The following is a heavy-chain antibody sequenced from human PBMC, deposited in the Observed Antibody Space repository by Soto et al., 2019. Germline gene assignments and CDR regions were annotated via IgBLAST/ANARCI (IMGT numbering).Heavy chain of an antibody. CDR1: GFTVSSNY. D-gene: IGHD5-12*01. V-gene: IGHV3-66*01. Sequence: PGGSLRLSCAASGFTVSSNYMSWVRQAPGKGLEWVSGIYSGGSTYYADSVKGRLTISRDNSKNTLYLQMNSLRAEDTAVYYCARKFVYNGYDLDYYYGMAVCGQRTTVTVSS. CDR3: ARKFVYNGYDLDYYYGMAV. J-gene: IGHJ6*02. CDR2: IYSGGST.